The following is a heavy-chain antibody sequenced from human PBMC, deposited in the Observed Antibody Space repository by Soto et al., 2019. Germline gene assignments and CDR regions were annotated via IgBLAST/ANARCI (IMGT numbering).Heavy chain of an antibody. CDR2: IKSKTDGGTT. Sequence: EVQLVESGGGLVKPGGSLRLSCAASGFTFSNAWMSWVRQAPGKGLEWVGRIKSKTDGGTTDYAAPVKGRFTISRDDSKNTLYLQMNSLNTEYTAVYYCTTDVCGGDCYSPDYYYYYGMDVWGQGTTVTVSS. CDR1: GFTFSNAW. CDR3: TTDVCGGDCYSPDYYYYYGMDV. V-gene: IGHV3-15*01. D-gene: IGHD2-21*02. J-gene: IGHJ6*02.